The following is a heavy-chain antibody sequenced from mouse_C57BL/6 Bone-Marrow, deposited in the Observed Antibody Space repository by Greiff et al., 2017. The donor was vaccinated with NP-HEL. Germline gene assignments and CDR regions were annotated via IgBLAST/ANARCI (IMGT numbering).Heavy chain of an antibody. CDR3: TRITTVVARAD. J-gene: IGHJ3*01. CDR1: GFNIKDDY. D-gene: IGHD1-1*01. V-gene: IGHV14-4*01. CDR2: IDPENGDT. Sequence: VQLQQSGAELVRPGASVKLSCTASGFNIKDDYMHWVKQRPEQGLEWIGWIDPENGDTEYASKFQGKATITADTSSNTAYLQLSSLTSEDTAVYYCTRITTVVARADWGQGTLVTVSA.